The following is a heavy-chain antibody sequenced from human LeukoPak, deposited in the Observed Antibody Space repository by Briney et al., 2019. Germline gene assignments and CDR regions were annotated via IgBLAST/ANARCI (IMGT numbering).Heavy chain of an antibody. J-gene: IGHJ4*02. CDR2: INPSGGST. Sequence: ASVKVSCKASGYTFTGYYMHWVRQAPGLGLEWMGIINPSGGSTSYAQKFPGRVTMTRDTSTSTVYMELSSLRSEDTAVYYCARDTATQGGYHFDYWGQGTLVTVSS. V-gene: IGHV1-46*01. D-gene: IGHD3-16*02. CDR3: ARDTATQGGYHFDY. CDR1: GYTFTGYY.